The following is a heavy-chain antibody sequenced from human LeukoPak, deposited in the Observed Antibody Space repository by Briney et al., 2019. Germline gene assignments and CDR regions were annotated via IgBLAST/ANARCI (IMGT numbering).Heavy chain of an antibody. D-gene: IGHD6-13*01. V-gene: IGHV3-20*04. Sequence: GGSLRLSCAASGFTFSDYGMSWVRQAPGKGLEWVSTFSGRGGSTYYADSVKGRFTISRDNAKNSLYLQMNSLRAEDTALYYCAREGIAAAGTYYYYYMDVWGKGTTVTVSS. CDR3: AREGIAAAGTYYYYYMDV. CDR2: FSGRGGST. CDR1: GFTFSDYG. J-gene: IGHJ6*03.